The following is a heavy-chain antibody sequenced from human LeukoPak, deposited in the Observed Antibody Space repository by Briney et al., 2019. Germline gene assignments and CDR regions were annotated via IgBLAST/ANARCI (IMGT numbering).Heavy chain of an antibody. Sequence: GASVKVSCKASGYTFTSYYMHWVRQAPGQGLEWRGIINPSGGSTSYAQKFQGRVTMTRDMSTSTVYMELRSLRSEDPAVYYCARDLGTVGIAAAEDYWGQGTLVTVSS. D-gene: IGHD6-13*01. CDR1: GYTFTSYY. CDR3: ARDLGTVGIAAAEDY. V-gene: IGHV1-46*01. J-gene: IGHJ4*02. CDR2: INPSGGST.